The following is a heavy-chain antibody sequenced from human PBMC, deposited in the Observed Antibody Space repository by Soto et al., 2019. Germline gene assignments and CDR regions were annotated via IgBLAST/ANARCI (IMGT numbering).Heavy chain of an antibody. J-gene: IGHJ4*01. CDR1: GYGFTSYW. Sequence: RKISWQGYGYGFTSYWNTGVRQTLGKGLEWMGRIDPSGSYINYSASFQGSFTISADKSSSTTYLQWSSVKASDTAMYYCARHDTSIYYGNLDFWRPGTMFTVSS. CDR3: ARHDTSIYYGNLDF. D-gene: IGHD1-26*01. V-gene: IGHV5-10-1*01. CDR2: IDPSGSYI.